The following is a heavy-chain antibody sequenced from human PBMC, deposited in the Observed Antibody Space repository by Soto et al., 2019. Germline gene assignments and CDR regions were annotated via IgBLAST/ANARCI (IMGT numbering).Heavy chain of an antibody. CDR1: GGTFSSYA. CDR3: ARARRVAARPYYYYGMDV. V-gene: IGHV1-69*01. J-gene: IGHJ6*02. D-gene: IGHD6-6*01. Sequence: QVQLVQSGAEVKKPGSSVKVSCKASGGTFSSYAISWVRQAPGQGLEWMGGIIPIFGTANYAQKFQGRVTITADETTSTAYMEPSSLRSEDTAVYYCARARRVAARPYYYYGMDVWGQGTTVTVSS. CDR2: IIPIFGTA.